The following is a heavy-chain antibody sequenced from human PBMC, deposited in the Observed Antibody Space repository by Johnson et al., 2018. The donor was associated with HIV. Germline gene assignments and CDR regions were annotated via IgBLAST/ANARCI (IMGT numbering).Heavy chain of an antibody. CDR3: AWFGYSGYEGDAFDI. J-gene: IGHJ3*02. CDR1: GFTFSSYA. D-gene: IGHD5-12*01. V-gene: IGHV3-30*14. Sequence: QVQLVESGGGVVQPGRSLRLSCAASGFTFSSYAMHWVRQAPGKGLEWVAVIYSGGSTYYADPVKGRFTISRDNSKNTLYLQMNSLRAEDTAVYYCAWFGYSGYEGDAFDIWCEGTMVTVSS. CDR2: IYSGGST.